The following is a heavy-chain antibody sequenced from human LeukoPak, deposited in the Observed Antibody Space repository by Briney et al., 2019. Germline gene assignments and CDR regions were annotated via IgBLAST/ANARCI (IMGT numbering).Heavy chain of an antibody. CDR2: ISSNGGST. CDR3: VKGYCSSTSCLIDY. Sequence: TGWSLRLSCSASGFTFSSYAMHWVRQAPGKGLEYVSAISSNGGSTYYADSVKGRFTISRDNSKNTLYLQMSSLRAEDTAVYYCVKGYCSSTSCLIDYWGQGTLVTVSS. D-gene: IGHD2-2*01. V-gene: IGHV3-64D*06. J-gene: IGHJ4*02. CDR1: GFTFSSYA.